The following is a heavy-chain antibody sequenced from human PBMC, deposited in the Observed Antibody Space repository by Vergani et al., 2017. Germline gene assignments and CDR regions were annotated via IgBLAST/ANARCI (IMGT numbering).Heavy chain of an antibody. D-gene: IGHD2-15*01. V-gene: IGHV3-30*02. CDR3: ARDLAYCHEGSCAL. Sequence: QVQLVQSGGGVVQPGGSLRLSCVESGCTFNRYGMQWVRQAPGKGLEWVAYVLFDGSNEYYADSVKGRFIVSRDNSNDALYLQMNSLRTDDTAVYYCARDLAYCHEGSCALWGQGSVVTVSS. CDR1: GCTFNRYG. CDR2: VLFDGSNE. J-gene: IGHJ4*02.